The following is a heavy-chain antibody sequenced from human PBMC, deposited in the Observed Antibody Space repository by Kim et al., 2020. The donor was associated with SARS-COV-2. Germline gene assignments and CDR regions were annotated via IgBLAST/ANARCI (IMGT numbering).Heavy chain of an antibody. CDR2: INPNSGGT. CDR3: ASPATNYDILTGYYRDGMDV. D-gene: IGHD3-9*01. Sequence: ASVKVSCKASGYTFTGYYMHWVRQAPGQGLEWMGWINPNSGGTNYAQKFQGRVTMTRDTSISTAYMELSRLRSDDTAVYYCASPATNYDILTGYYRDGMDVWGQGTTVTVSS. V-gene: IGHV1-2*02. CDR1: GYTFTGYY. J-gene: IGHJ6*02.